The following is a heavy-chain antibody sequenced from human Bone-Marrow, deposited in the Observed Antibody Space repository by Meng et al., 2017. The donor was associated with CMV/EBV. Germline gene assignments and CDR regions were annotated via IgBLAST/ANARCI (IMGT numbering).Heavy chain of an antibody. V-gene: IGHV3-21*01. CDR2: ISSSSSYI. CDR1: GFNFSIYA. J-gene: IGHJ4*02. D-gene: IGHD1-26*01. CDR3: ARDPGVGATPSYFDY. Sequence: GGSLRLSCAASGFNFSIYAMHWVRQAPGKGLEWVSSISSSSSYIYYADSVKGRFTISRDNAKNSLYLQMNSLRAEDTAVYYCARDPGVGATPSYFDYWGQGTLVTVSS.